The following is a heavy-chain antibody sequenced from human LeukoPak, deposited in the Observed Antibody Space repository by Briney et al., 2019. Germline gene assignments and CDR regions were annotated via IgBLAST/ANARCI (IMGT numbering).Heavy chain of an antibody. CDR1: GGSFSGYY. V-gene: IGHV4-34*01. CDR2: INHSGST. Sequence: SETLSLTCAVYGGSFSGYYWSWIRQPPGKGLEWIGEINHSGSTNYNPSPKSRVTISVDTSKNQFSLKLSSVTAADTAVYYCARGSHYYGSGSYLDYWGQGTLVTVSS. CDR3: ARGSHYYGSGSYLDY. D-gene: IGHD3-10*01. J-gene: IGHJ4*02.